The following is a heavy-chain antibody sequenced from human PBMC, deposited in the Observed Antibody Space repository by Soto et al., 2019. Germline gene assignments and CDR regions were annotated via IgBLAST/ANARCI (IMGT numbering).Heavy chain of an antibody. CDR1: GYTFTGYY. CDR3: ARVDDYVWGSFRP. V-gene: IGHV1-2*02. Sequence: GASVKVSCKASGYTFTGYYMHWVRQAPGQGLEWMGWINPNSGGTNYAQKFQGRVTMTRDTSTSTAYMELRGLRSDDTAVYYCARVDDYVWGSFRPWGQGTQVTVSS. J-gene: IGHJ4*02. D-gene: IGHD3-16*02. CDR2: INPNSGGT.